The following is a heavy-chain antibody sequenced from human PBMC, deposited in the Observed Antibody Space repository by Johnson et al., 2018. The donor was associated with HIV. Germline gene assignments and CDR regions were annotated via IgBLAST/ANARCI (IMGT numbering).Heavy chain of an antibody. J-gene: IGHJ3*02. CDR3: AAGGGDCYPSHWGFCAFDI. CDR2: ISYDGSST. Sequence: QVQLVESGGGVVQPGRSLRLSCAASRFTFSTYGMHWVRQAPGKGLEWVAVISYDGSSTFYADSVMGRFTISRYNSKNTLYLQMNSLTGEDTAIYYCAAGGGDCYPSHWGFCAFDIWGRGTMVTVSS. V-gene: IGHV3-30*03. CDR1: RFTFSTYG. D-gene: IGHD2-21*01.